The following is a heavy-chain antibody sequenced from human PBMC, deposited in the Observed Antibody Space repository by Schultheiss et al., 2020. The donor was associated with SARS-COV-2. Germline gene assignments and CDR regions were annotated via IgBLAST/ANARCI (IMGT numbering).Heavy chain of an antibody. V-gene: IGHV3-23*01. D-gene: IGHD3-10*01. J-gene: IGHJ4*02. CDR3: AKDSSPYGSGSYLDY. Sequence: GESLKISCAASGFTFSSYAMSWVRQAPGKGLEWVSGISWNSGSIGYADSVKGRFTISRDNAKNSLYLQMNSLRAGDTAVYYCAKDSSPYGSGSYLDYWGQGTLVTVSS. CDR1: GFTFSSYA. CDR2: ISWNSGSI.